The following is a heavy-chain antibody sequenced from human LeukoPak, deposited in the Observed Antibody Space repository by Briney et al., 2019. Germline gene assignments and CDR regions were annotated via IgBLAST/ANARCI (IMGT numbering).Heavy chain of an antibody. D-gene: IGHD3-3*01. CDR2: ISAYNGNT. CDR1: GYTFTSYG. J-gene: IGHJ4*02. Sequence: ASVKVSCKASGYTFTSYGISWVRQAPGQGLEWMGWISAYNGNTNYAQKLQGRVTMTTDTSTSTAYMELRSLRSDDTAVYYCARDGPYDFWSGCYTGPFDYWGQGTLVTVSS. V-gene: IGHV1-18*01. CDR3: ARDGPYDFWSGCYTGPFDY.